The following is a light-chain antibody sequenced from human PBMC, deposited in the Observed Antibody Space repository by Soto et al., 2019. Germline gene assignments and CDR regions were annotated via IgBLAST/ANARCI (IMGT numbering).Light chain of an antibody. Sequence: EIVLTQSPGTLSLSPGERATLSCRASQSVRSGYFAWYQQKPGQAPRLLIVGASSRATGIPDRFSGGGSGTDFTRTISRLEPEDFALDYCHQYGNSPLTFGGGTTVEIK. CDR2: GAS. CDR1: QSVRSGY. V-gene: IGKV3-20*01. J-gene: IGKJ4*01. CDR3: HQYGNSPLT.